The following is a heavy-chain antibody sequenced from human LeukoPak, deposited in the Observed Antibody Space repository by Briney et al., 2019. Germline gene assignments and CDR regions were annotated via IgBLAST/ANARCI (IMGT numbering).Heavy chain of an antibody. J-gene: IGHJ4*02. CDR3: ARDLGKNIWTPWEPPQGQRGHFDS. D-gene: IGHD3-9*01. V-gene: IGHV3-64*01. Sequence: GGSLRLSCAAYGFSFTSYAMQWVRQAPGKGLEYVSRVNNNGGSTNYAKCVKGRFTISRDNSKNTLFHQMGSLRPDDTGVYYCARDLGKNIWTPWEPPQGQRGHFDSWGRGALVTVSS. CDR2: VNNNGGST. CDR1: GFSFTSYA.